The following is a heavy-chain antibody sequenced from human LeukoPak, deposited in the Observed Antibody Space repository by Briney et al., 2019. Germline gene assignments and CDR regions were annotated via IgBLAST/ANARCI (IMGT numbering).Heavy chain of an antibody. CDR2: INHSGST. D-gene: IGHD2/OR15-2a*01. J-gene: IGHJ4*02. V-gene: IGHV4-34*01. Sequence: PSETLSLTCAVYGGSFSGYYWSWIRQPPGKGLEWIGEINHSGSTNYNPSLSSRVTISMDTTKNQFSLRLTSMTAADTAVYYCARGGFYGHPFDYWGQGAQVIVSS. CDR1: GGSFSGYY. CDR3: ARGGFYGHPFDY.